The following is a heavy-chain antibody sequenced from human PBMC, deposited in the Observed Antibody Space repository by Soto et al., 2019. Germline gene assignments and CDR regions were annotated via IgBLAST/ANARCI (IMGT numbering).Heavy chain of an antibody. D-gene: IGHD5-18*01. V-gene: IGHV4-31*03. CDR1: GGSISSGGYY. Sequence: QVQLQESGPGLVKPSQTLSLTCTVSGGSISSGGYYWSWIRQHPGKGLEWIGYIYYSGSTYYNPSLKSRVTISVDTSKNQFSLKLSSATAADTAVYYCARGVGVQLSPRFSMDVWGQGTTVTVSS. CDR2: IYYSGST. CDR3: ARGVGVQLSPRFSMDV. J-gene: IGHJ6*02.